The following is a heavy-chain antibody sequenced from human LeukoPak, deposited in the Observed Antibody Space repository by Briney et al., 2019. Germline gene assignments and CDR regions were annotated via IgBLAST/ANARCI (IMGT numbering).Heavy chain of an antibody. V-gene: IGHV4-39*07. CDR2: IFYSGST. Sequence: PSETLSLTCSVSSGSISTSNYYWGWVRQPPGKALEWIGNIFYSGSTYYSPSLKSRVTISLDTSRNQFSLKLNSVTAADTAVYYCARNGYGSGSSWWGQGTQVTVSS. CDR3: ARNGYGSGSSW. D-gene: IGHD3-10*01. J-gene: IGHJ4*02. CDR1: SGSISTSNYY.